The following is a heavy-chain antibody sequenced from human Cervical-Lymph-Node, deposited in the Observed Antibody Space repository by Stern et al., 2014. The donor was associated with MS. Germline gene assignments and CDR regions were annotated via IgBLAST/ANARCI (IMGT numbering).Heavy chain of an antibody. D-gene: IGHD2-21*01. V-gene: IGHV3-9*01. CDR3: AKEKVSGGDIDLPFLYYYAMDV. CDR1: GFTFDDYA. CDR2: ISWSGDRI. Sequence: EVQLVQSGGALVQPGRSLRLSCAGTGFTFDDYAIHWVRQGPGKGLEWVAGISWSGDRIGYADSVKGRFTISRDNALNSVFLQMDGLRPEDTASYFCAKEKVSGGDIDLPFLYYYAMDVWGQGTTVTVSS. J-gene: IGHJ6*02.